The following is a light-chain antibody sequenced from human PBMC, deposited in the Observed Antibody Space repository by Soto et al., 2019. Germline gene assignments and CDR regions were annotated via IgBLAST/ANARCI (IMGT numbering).Light chain of an antibody. Sequence: EIVLTQSPGTLSLSPGERATLSCRASQSLSNSELAWYQQKPGQAPRLLIYGASTRATGIPARFSGSGSGTEFALTINSLQSEDFAVYYCQQYNNWPRTFGQGTKVDIK. CDR3: QQYNNWPRT. J-gene: IGKJ1*01. CDR2: GAS. V-gene: IGKV3-15*01. CDR1: QSLSNS.